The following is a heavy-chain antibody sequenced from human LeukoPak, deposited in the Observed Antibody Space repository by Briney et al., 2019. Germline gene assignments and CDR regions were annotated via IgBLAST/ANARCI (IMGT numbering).Heavy chain of an antibody. D-gene: IGHD3-22*01. Sequence: PGGSLRLSCAASGFTFSSYAMSWVRQAPGKGLEWVSAISGSGGSTYYADSVKGRFTISRDNSKNTLYLQMTSLRAEDTAVYYCAKSSGYYSAEYFQHWGRGTLVTVSS. J-gene: IGHJ1*01. CDR2: ISGSGGST. CDR3: AKSSGYYSAEYFQH. CDR1: GFTFSSYA. V-gene: IGHV3-23*01.